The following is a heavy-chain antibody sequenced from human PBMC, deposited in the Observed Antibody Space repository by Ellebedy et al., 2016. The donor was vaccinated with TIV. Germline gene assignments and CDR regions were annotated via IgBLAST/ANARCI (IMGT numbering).Heavy chain of an antibody. CDR2: ISSSSSYI. Sequence: GGSLRLXCAASGFTFSNYSMNWARQAPGKGLEWVSSISSSSSYIYYADSVKGRFIISRDNAKNSLYLQMNSLRAEDTAGYYCARDTSRNYDILTGYYTPYYYGMDVWGQGTTVTVSS. J-gene: IGHJ6*02. D-gene: IGHD3-9*01. CDR1: GFTFSNYS. CDR3: ARDTSRNYDILTGYYTPYYYGMDV. V-gene: IGHV3-21*01.